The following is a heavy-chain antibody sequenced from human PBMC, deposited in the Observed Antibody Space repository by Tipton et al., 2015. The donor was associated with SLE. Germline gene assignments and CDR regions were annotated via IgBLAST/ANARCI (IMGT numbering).Heavy chain of an antibody. CDR1: GGSIGSSGYY. D-gene: IGHD3-3*01. V-gene: IGHV4-61*02. Sequence: TLSLTCTVSGGSIGSSGYYWNWIRQPAGKGLEWIGRIYSNGSTNYNPSLKSRVTISVDTSKNQFSLKLSSVTAADTAVYYCAGFYDFWSGFAYYYYYYMDVWGKGTTVTVSS. J-gene: IGHJ6*03. CDR3: AGFYDFWSGFAYYYYYYMDV. CDR2: IYSNGST.